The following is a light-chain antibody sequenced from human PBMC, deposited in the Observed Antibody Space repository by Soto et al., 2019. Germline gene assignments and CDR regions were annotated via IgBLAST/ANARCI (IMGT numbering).Light chain of an antibody. CDR1: SSDVGAYDF. J-gene: IGLJ1*01. Sequence: QSVLTQPASVSGSPGQSITISCTGTSSDVGAYDFVSWYQQHPDKAPKLMIYEVSNRPSGVSNRFSGSKSVNTATLTTSGLQAEDEADYYCSSYTSSSTRVFGTGTRSPS. CDR3: SSYTSSSTRV. V-gene: IGLV2-14*03. CDR2: EVS.